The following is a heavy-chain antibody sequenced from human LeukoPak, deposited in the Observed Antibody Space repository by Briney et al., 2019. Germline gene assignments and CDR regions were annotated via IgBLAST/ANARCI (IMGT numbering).Heavy chain of an antibody. Sequence: GASVKVSCEASGYTFTSYNMHWGSQAPGQGLEWMGIINPSGGSTSYAQKFQGRITMTRDTSTSTVYMELSSLRSEDTAVYYCARDFHDSSGPPRNFHHCGRGTLVTVSS. CDR2: INPSGGST. V-gene: IGHV1-46*01. J-gene: IGHJ1*01. D-gene: IGHD3-22*01. CDR1: GYTFTSYN. CDR3: ARDFHDSSGPPRNFHH.